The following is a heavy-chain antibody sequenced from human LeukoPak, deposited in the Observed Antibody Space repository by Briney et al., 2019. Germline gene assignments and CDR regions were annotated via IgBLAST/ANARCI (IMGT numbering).Heavy chain of an antibody. J-gene: IGHJ2*01. CDR3: ARVVDWGWYFDL. CDR2: IYHSGST. D-gene: IGHD3/OR15-3a*01. CDR1: GGSISSGGYS. Sequence: SETLSLTCAVSGGSISSGGYSWSWIRQPPGKGLEWIGYIYHSGSTYYNPSLKSRVTISVDGSKNQFSLKLSSVTAADAAVYYCARVVDWGWYFDLWGRGTLVTVSS. V-gene: IGHV4-30-2*01.